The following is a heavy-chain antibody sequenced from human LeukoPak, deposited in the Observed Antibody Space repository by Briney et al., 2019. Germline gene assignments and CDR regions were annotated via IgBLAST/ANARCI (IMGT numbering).Heavy chain of an antibody. J-gene: IGHJ6*03. CDR1: GFTFSSFG. CDR2: ISYDGSNK. V-gene: IGHV3-30*18. D-gene: IGHD3-10*01. CDR3: AKNYYYMDV. Sequence: PGMSLRLSCAASGFTFSSFGMQWVRQAPGKGLEWVAVISYDGSNKYYADSVKGRFTISRDNSKNTLYLQMNSLRAEDTAVYYCAKNYYYMDVWGKGTTVTVSS.